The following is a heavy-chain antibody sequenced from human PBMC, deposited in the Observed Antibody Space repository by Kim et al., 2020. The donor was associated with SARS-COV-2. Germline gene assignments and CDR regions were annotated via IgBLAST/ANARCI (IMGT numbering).Heavy chain of an antibody. V-gene: IGHV4-39*01. D-gene: IGHD6-19*01. J-gene: IGHJ4*02. Sequence: SETLSLTCTVSGGSISSSSYYWGWIRQPPGKGLEWIGSIYYSGSTYYNPSLKSRVTISVDTSKNQFSLKLSSVTAADTAVYYCSRRRRQWLVQGLRSLGFIDYWGQGTLVTVSS. CDR1: GGSISSSSYY. CDR2: IYYSGST. CDR3: SRRRRQWLVQGLRSLGFIDY.